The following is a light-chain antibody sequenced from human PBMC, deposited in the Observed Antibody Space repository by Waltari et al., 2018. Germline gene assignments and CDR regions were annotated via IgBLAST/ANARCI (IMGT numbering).Light chain of an antibody. CDR2: WAS. V-gene: IGKV4-1*01. J-gene: IGKJ1*01. Sequence: DIVMTQSPDSLAVSLGERATINCKSSQSVSDTSNNKNYLAWYQQKPGQPPKLLIYWASTREAGVPDRFSGSGSGTDFTLTISRLQAEDVALYYCQQYYSVPEAFGQGTKVEIK. CDR3: QQYYSVPEA. CDR1: QSVSDTSNNKNY.